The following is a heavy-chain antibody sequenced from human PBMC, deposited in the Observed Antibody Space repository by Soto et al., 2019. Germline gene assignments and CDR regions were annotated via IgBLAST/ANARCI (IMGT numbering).Heavy chain of an antibody. V-gene: IGHV4-39*01. Sequence: PSETLSLTCTVSGGSISSSSNHWGWIRQPPGKGLEWIGSIYYSESTYYNPSLKSRVTISVDASKNQFSLKLSSVTAADTAVYYCARRNGDYGGNYYYGMDVWGQGTTVTVSS. CDR2: IYYSEST. CDR1: GGSISSSSNH. J-gene: IGHJ6*02. CDR3: ARRNGDYGGNYYYGMDV. D-gene: IGHD4-17*01.